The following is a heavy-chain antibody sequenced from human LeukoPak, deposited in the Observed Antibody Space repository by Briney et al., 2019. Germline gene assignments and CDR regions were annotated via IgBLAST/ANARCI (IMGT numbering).Heavy chain of an antibody. CDR3: ARGHSGSPSFDI. Sequence: SVKVSCKASGGTFSSYAISWVRQAPGQWLEWMGRIIPIFGTANYAQKFQGRVTITTDESTSTAYMELSSLRSEDTAVYYCARGHSGSPSFDIWGQGTMVTVSS. CDR2: IIPIFGTA. D-gene: IGHD1-26*01. V-gene: IGHV1-69*05. J-gene: IGHJ3*02. CDR1: GGTFSSYA.